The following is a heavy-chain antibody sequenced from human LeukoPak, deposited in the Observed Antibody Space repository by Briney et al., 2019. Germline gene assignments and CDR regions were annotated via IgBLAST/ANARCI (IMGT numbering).Heavy chain of an antibody. V-gene: IGHV3-11*05. CDR3: AREHYGNGAFDI. Sequence: NSGGSLRLSCAASGFTFSDYYMSWIRQAPGKGLEWVSYISSSSSYTNYADSVKGRLTISRDNAKNSLYLQMNSLRAEDTAVYYCAREHYGNGAFDIWGQGTMVTVSS. CDR1: GFTFSDYY. J-gene: IGHJ3*02. D-gene: IGHD4-11*01. CDR2: ISSSSSYT.